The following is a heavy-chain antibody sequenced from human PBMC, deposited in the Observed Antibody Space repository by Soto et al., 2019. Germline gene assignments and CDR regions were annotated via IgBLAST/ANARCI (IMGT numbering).Heavy chain of an antibody. D-gene: IGHD3-22*01. CDR2: IKHSGSS. V-gene: IGHV4-34*01. Sequence: PSETLSLTCAVYGGSFSDYYWSWIRQPPGKGLEWIGEIKHSGSSNYNPSLKGRVTISVDTSKNQFSLKLNSVTAADTAVYFCSRAYLPYYYDSRGYSNWFDPWGQGSLVTVSS. CDR1: GGSFSDYY. J-gene: IGHJ5*02. CDR3: SRAYLPYYYDSRGYSNWFDP.